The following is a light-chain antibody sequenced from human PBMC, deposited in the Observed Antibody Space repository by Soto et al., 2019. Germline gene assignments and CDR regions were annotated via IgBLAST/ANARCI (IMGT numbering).Light chain of an antibody. J-gene: IGKJ2*01. Sequence: DIQMTQSPSSLSASVGDRVTITCRASQSISTYLNWYQQKPGRAPKLLIYAASSLQSGVPSRFSGSGSGTDFTLTISSLQPEDFATYYCQQSYSSLYTFGQGTKQENK. V-gene: IGKV1-39*01. CDR3: QQSYSSLYT. CDR2: AAS. CDR1: QSISTY.